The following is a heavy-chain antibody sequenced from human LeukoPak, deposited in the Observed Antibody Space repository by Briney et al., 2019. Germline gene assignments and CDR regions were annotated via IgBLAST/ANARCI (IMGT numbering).Heavy chain of an antibody. V-gene: IGHV3-23*01. D-gene: IGHD3-22*01. Sequence: GGSLRLSCAASGFTFSSYAMSWVRQAPGQGLEWVSAISGSGGSTYYADSAKGRFTISRDNSKNTLYLQMNSLRAEDTAVYYCAKEVGYDSSGYDDYWGQGTLVTVSS. J-gene: IGHJ4*02. CDR2: ISGSGGST. CDR1: GFTFSSYA. CDR3: AKEVGYDSSGYDDY.